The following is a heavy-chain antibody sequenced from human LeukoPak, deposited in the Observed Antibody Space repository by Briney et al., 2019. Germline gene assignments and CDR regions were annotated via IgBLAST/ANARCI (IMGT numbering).Heavy chain of an antibody. CDR2: ISSSSSTI. J-gene: IGHJ4*02. CDR1: GFTFSSYS. D-gene: IGHD2-2*01. Sequence: GGSLRLSCAASGFTFSSYSMNWVRQAPGKGLEWVSYISSSSSTIYYADSVKGRFTISRDNAKNSLYLQMNSLRDEDTAVYYCARDPGDIVVVPAAIDYWGQGTLVTVSS. V-gene: IGHV3-48*02. CDR3: ARDPGDIVVVPAAIDY.